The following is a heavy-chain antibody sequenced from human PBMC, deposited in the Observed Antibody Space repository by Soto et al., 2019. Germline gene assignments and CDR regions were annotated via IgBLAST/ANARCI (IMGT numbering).Heavy chain of an antibody. V-gene: IGHV3-15*01. Sequence: EVQLVESGGGLVKPGGSLRLSCAASGFTFSNAWMSWVRQAPGKGLEWVGRIKSKTDGGTTDYAAPVKGRFTISRDDSKNTLYLQMNSLKTEDTAVYYCTTGPPYYYDSSRGYWGQGTLVTVSS. CDR3: TTGPPYYYDSSRGY. D-gene: IGHD3-22*01. J-gene: IGHJ4*02. CDR2: IKSKTDGGTT. CDR1: GFTFSNAW.